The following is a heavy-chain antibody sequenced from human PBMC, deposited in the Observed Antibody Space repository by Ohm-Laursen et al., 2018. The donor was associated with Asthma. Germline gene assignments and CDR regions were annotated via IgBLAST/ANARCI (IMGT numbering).Heavy chain of an antibody. V-gene: IGHV3-7*02. D-gene: IGHD2-21*02. J-gene: IGHJ3*02. Sequence: SLRLSCAASGFTFSNHWMTWVRQAPGRGLEWVANINQDGSIWGYVDSVKGRFAISRDNSKNTLYMQMNSLRAEDTAVYYCARRDFSGGDPSAAFDIWGQGTMVTVSS. CDR2: INQDGSIW. CDR1: GFTFSNHW. CDR3: ARRDFSGGDPSAAFDI.